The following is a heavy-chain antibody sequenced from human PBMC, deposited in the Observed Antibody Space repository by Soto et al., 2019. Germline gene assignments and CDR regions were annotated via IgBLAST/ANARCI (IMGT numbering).Heavy chain of an antibody. Sequence: GGSLRISCAASGFTVSSYGMHWVRQAPGKGLEWVAMIWYDGSNKYYADSVKGRFTISRDNSKNTLYLQMNSLRAEDTAVYYCARDRSYDSSGNDYWGQGTLVTVSS. V-gene: IGHV3-33*01. CDR3: ARDRSYDSSGNDY. CDR2: IWYDGSNK. CDR1: GFTVSSYG. D-gene: IGHD3-22*01. J-gene: IGHJ4*02.